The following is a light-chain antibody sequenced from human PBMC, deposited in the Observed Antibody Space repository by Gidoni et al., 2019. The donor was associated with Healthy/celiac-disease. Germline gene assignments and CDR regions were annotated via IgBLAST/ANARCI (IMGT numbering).Light chain of an antibody. Sequence: EMGLRQSPATLSLSPGERATLSLRASQSVSSTYLAWYQQKPGQAPRLLIYGASSRATGIPDRFSGSGSGTDFTLTISRLEPEDFAVYYCQQYGSSLLFTFGPGTKVDIK. V-gene: IGKV3-20*01. CDR3: QQYGSSLLFT. J-gene: IGKJ3*01. CDR1: QSVSSTY. CDR2: GAS.